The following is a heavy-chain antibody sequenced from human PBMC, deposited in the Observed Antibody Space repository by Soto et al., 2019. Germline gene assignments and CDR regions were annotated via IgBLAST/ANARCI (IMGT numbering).Heavy chain of an antibody. CDR3: ARDVVTAVAGSVNWFDP. Sequence: QVQLVESGGGVVQSGRSLTLSCAASGFSLRTYGMQWVRRAPGKGLEWVAFIWYDGTKKFYANSVKGRSTISKDNSNNILYPQMSGLGGEDPAVYYCARDVVTAVAGSVNWFDPWGQGTLVTVSS. J-gene: IGHJ5*02. V-gene: IGHV3-33*01. CDR2: IWYDGTKK. D-gene: IGHD6-19*01. CDR1: GFSLRTYG.